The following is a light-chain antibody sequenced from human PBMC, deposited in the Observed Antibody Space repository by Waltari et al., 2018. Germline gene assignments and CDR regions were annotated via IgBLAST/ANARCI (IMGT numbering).Light chain of an antibody. V-gene: IGLV1-44*01. J-gene: IGLJ2*01. CDR1: SSNIGSKT. CDR3: AAWDDSLNAVV. Sequence: QSVLTQPPSASETSGQRVTISCSGSSSNIGSKTVNWYQQLPGTAPKLLIYSNDNRPSGVSERCSGSKSGTSASLAISGLQSEDEAEYYCAAWDDSLNAVVFGGGTKVTVL. CDR2: SND.